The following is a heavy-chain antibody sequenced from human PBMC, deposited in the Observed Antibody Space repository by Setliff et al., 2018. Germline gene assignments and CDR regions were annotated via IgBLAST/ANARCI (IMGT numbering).Heavy chain of an antibody. CDR2: IYHTGTT. CDR3: ARDYGPNDY. D-gene: IGHD3-16*01. J-gene: IGHJ4*02. CDR1: GDSFGDYY. Sequence: SETLSLTCAVYGDSFGDYYWSWIRQPPGKGLEWIGSIYHTGTTYYNPSLKSRVTISVDTSKNQFSLRLSSVTAADTAVYFCARDYGPNDYWGQGSLVTVSS. V-gene: IGHV4-34*01.